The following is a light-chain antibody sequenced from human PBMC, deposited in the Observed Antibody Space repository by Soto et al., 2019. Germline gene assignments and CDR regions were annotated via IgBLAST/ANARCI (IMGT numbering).Light chain of an antibody. CDR2: DVT. CDR1: RSDIGTYDL. Sequence: QSALTQPASVSGSLGQSITISCTGTRSDIGTYDLVSWYQQHPGKAPQLMIYDVTNRPSGVSNRFSGSKPGNTASLTISGLQAEDEADYYCTSYTTSSTVVIGGGTKVTVL. CDR3: TSYTTSSTVV. J-gene: IGLJ2*01. V-gene: IGLV2-14*03.